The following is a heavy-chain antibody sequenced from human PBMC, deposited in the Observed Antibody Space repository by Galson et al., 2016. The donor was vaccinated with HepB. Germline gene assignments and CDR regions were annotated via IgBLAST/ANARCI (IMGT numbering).Heavy chain of an antibody. Sequence: SLRLSCAASGFTLRVYWMSWVRQAPGKSLERVVTIKVDGNEKYYVDSVKGRFTISGDNAKNSMYLQMNSLRAEDTAVYYCARDLSVWLRGIDSWGQGTLVTVSS. CDR3: ARDLSVWLRGIDS. D-gene: IGHD6-19*01. J-gene: IGHJ4*02. V-gene: IGHV3-7*03. CDR2: IKVDGNEK. CDR1: GFTLRVYW.